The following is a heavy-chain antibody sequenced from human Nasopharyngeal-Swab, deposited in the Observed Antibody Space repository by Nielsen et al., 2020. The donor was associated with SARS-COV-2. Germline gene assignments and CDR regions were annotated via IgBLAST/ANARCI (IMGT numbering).Heavy chain of an antibody. CDR3: ARVLKHQSSPDY. D-gene: IGHD3-16*01. Sequence: GGSLRLSCAASGFTFSSYAMHWVRQAPGKGLEWVAVISYDGSNKYYADPVKGRFTISRDNSKNTLYLQMNSLRAEDTAVYYCARVLKHQSSPDYWGQGTLVTVSS. CDR1: GFTFSSYA. V-gene: IGHV3-30-3*01. J-gene: IGHJ4*02. CDR2: ISYDGSNK.